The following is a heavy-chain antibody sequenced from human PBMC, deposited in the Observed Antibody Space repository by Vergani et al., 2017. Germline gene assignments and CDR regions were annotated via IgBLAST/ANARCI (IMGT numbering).Heavy chain of an antibody. D-gene: IGHD2-21*02. CDR1: GGSISSVSYY. V-gene: IGHV4-61*02. CDR3: ARNPYCGGDCYSDAFDI. J-gene: IGHJ3*02. CDR2: IYTSGST. Sequence: QVQLQESGPGLVKPSQTLSLTCTVSGGSISSVSYYWSWIRQPAGKGLEWIGRIYTSGSTNYNPSLKSRVTISVDTSKNQFSLKLSSVTAADTAVYYCARNPYCGGDCYSDAFDIWGQGTMVTVSS.